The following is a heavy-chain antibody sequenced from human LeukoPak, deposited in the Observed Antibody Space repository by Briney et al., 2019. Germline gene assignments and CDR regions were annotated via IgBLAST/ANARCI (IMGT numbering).Heavy chain of an antibody. CDR3: AGRGSSSGTFDI. CDR1: GGSTSGSY. D-gene: IGHD2-2*01. J-gene: IGHJ3*02. Sequence: PSETLSLTCSVSGGSTSGSYWSWVRQPPGKGLQWIGRIYTSGGTNYNPSLKSRVTMSVDKSKNQFSLNLASLTDADAALYYCAGRGSSSGTFDIWGPGTFVIVSS. V-gene: IGHV4-4*07. CDR2: IYTSGGT.